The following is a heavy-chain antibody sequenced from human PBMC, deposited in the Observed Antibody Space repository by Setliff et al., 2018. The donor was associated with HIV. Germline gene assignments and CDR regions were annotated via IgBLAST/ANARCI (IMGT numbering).Heavy chain of an antibody. CDR2: IHYSGST. J-gene: IGHJ5*02. Sequence: SETLSLTCTVSGGSISSHYWSWIRQPPGKGLEWIGSIHYSGSTNYNPSLKSRVTISVDTSKNQFSLKLSSVTAADTAVYYCARGRAEYVAVAVMGSWFDPWGQGTLVTVSS. CDR3: ARGRAEYVAVAVMGSWFDP. V-gene: IGHV4-59*08. D-gene: IGHD6-19*01. CDR1: GGSISSHY.